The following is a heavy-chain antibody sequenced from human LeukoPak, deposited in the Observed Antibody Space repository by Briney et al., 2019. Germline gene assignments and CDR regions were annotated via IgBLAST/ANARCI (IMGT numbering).Heavy chain of an antibody. D-gene: IGHD1-26*01. V-gene: IGHV3-74*01. CDR1: GFTFSSYW. CDR2: INSDGSST. J-gene: IGHJ4*02. Sequence: PGGSVRLSCAGSGFTFSSYWMHWVRQAPGKGLVWVSRINSDGSSTSYADSVKGRFTISRDNAKNTLYLQMNSLRAEDTAVYYCARMIVGADYFDYWGQGTLVTVSS. CDR3: ARMIVGADYFDY.